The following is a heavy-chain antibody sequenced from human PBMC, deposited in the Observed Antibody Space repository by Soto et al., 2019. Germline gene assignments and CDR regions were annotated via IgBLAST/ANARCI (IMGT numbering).Heavy chain of an antibody. Sequence: SETLSLTCAVSGGSISSSNRLSWVRQPPGKGLEWIGEIYHSGSTNYNPSLKSRVTISVDKSKNQFSLKLSSVTAADTAVYYCARSKNYYDQSRFDYWGQGTLVTVSS. CDR1: GGSISSSNR. CDR3: ARSKNYYDQSRFDY. D-gene: IGHD3-22*01. V-gene: IGHV4-4*02. J-gene: IGHJ4*02. CDR2: IYHSGST.